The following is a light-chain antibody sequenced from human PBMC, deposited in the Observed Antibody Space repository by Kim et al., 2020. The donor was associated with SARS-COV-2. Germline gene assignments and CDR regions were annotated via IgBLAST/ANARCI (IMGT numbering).Light chain of an antibody. Sequence: DIMMTQSPLSLPVTPGEPASISCRSSQSLLHSNGYNSLDWYLQKPGQSPQLLIYLGSYRASGVPDRFSGSGSGTDFTLKISRVEAEDVGTYYCMQALQTPRTFRQGTKVDIK. V-gene: IGKV2-28*01. J-gene: IGKJ1*01. CDR3: MQALQTPRT. CDR1: QSLLHSNGYNS. CDR2: LGS.